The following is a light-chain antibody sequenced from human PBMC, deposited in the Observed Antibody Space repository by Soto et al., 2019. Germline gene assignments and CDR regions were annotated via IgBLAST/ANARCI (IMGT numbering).Light chain of an antibody. CDR3: QQYGSSPT. J-gene: IGKJ4*01. CDR1: QSVSSSY. CDR2: DAS. V-gene: IGKV3-20*01. Sequence: EILLTQSRGTLSLCPGARATISCRASQSVSSSYLAWYQQKPGQAPRLLIYDASNRATGIPDRFSGSGSGTDFTLTISGLEPEDFAVYSCQQYGSSPTFGGGTKVDIK.